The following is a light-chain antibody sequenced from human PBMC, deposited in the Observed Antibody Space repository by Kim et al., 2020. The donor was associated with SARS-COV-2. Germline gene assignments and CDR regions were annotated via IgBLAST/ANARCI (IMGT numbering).Light chain of an antibody. CDR2: EVS. CDR3: CSYAGRSNWV. Sequence: QSALTQPASVSGSPGQSITISCTGTSSDVGSYNLVSWYQQHPGKAPKLMIYEVSKRPSGVSNRFSGSKSGNTASLTISGLQAEDEADYYCCSYAGRSNWVFGGGTQLTVL. J-gene: IGLJ3*02. CDR1: SSDVGSYNL. V-gene: IGLV2-23*02.